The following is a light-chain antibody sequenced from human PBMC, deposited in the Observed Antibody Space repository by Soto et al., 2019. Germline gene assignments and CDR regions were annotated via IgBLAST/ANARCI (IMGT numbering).Light chain of an antibody. CDR2: DSN. Sequence: QSVLTQPPSVSAAPGQKVSISCSGGSSNIGNNYVSWYQQLPGTAPKLLIYDSNKRPSGIPDRFSGSKSGTSATLGITGLQTGDEADYYCGTWDSSLSAVVFGGGTKVTVL. J-gene: IGLJ3*02. CDR3: GTWDSSLSAVV. CDR1: SSNIGNNY. V-gene: IGLV1-51*01.